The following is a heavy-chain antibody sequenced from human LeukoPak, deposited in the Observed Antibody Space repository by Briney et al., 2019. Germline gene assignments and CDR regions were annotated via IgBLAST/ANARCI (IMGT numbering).Heavy chain of an antibody. V-gene: IGHV1-2*02. CDR3: ARLNGDREFDY. CDR2: MNANSGDT. Sequence: SVKVSCKASGYTFSGHYMHWVRQAPGQGLEWMGWMNANSGDTRSVKKFQGRVTMTRDTSISTAYMEVSSLRSDGTAMYYCARLNGDREFDYWGQGTLLTVSS. CDR1: GYTFSGHY. J-gene: IGHJ4*02. D-gene: IGHD7-27*01.